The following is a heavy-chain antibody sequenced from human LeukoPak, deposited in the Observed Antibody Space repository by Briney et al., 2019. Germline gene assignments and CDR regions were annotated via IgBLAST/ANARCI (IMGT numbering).Heavy chain of an antibody. CDR2: IYYSGST. CDR3: ARTIDDFRSGYYLALGY. Sequence: SETLSLTCTVSGGSISSYYWSWIRQPPGKGLEWIGYIYYSGSTNYNPSLKSRVTISVDTSKNQFSLKLSSVTAAGTAVYYCARTIDDFRSGYYLALGYWGQGTLVTVSS. D-gene: IGHD3-3*01. V-gene: IGHV4-59*01. J-gene: IGHJ4*02. CDR1: GGSISSYY.